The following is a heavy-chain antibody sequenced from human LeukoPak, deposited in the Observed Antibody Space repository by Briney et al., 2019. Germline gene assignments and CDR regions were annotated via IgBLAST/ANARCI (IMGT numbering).Heavy chain of an antibody. CDR2: ISSNGGST. CDR1: GFTFSSYA. J-gene: IGHJ4*02. D-gene: IGHD2-15*01. Sequence: PGGSLRLSCAASGFTFSSYAMHWVRQAPGKGLEYVSAISSNGGSTYYANSVKGRFTISRDNSKNTLYLQMGSLRAEDMAVYYCARDRYLYCSGGSCYPAYFDYWGQGTLVTVSS. V-gene: IGHV3-64*01. CDR3: ARDRYLYCSGGSCYPAYFDY.